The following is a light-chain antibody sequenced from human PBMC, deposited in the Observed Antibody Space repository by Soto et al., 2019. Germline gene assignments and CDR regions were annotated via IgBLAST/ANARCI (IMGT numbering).Light chain of an antibody. CDR2: DAS. J-gene: IGKJ5*01. CDR3: QQRSNWPPIT. V-gene: IGKV3-11*01. Sequence: DIVLTQSPATLSLSPGERATLSCRASQSVSSYLAWYQQKPGQAPRLLIYDASNRATGIPARFSGSGSGTDVTLRISSLEPEDFAVYYCQQRSNWPPITFGQGTRLEIK. CDR1: QSVSSY.